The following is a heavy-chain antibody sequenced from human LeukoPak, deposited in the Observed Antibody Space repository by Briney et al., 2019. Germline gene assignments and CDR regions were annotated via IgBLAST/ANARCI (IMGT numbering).Heavy chain of an antibody. J-gene: IGHJ4*02. Sequence: PSETLSLTCTVSGGSISSYYWSWIRQPPGKGLEWIGYIYYSGSTNYNPSLKSRVTISVDTCKNQFSLKLSSVTAADTAVYYCARVGGYDILTGYYGGVDYWGQGTLVTVSS. D-gene: IGHD3-9*01. V-gene: IGHV4-59*01. CDR3: ARVGGYDILTGYYGGVDY. CDR2: IYYSGST. CDR1: GGSISSYY.